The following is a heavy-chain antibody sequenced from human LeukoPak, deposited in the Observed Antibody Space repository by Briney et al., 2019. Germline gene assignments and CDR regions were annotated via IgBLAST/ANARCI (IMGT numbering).Heavy chain of an antibody. CDR3: ARGGSVRGAPVNY. CDR1: GYTFTSYY. V-gene: IGHV1-46*01. Sequence: ASVKVSCTASGYTFTSYYMHWVRQAPGQGLEWMGIINPSGGSTNYAQKFQGRVTLTRDTSTSTVYMELSSLRSEGTAVYYCARGGSVRGAPVNYWGQGTLVTVSS. D-gene: IGHD3-10*01. CDR2: INPSGGST. J-gene: IGHJ4*02.